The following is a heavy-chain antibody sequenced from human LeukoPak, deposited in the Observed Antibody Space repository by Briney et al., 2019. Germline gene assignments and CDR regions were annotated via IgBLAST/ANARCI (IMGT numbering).Heavy chain of an antibody. D-gene: IGHD6-19*01. CDR2: ISYDGSNK. J-gene: IGHJ4*02. CDR3: ATEDSSGWYYFDY. V-gene: IGHV3-30-3*01. CDR1: GFTFSSYA. Sequence: GGSLRLSCAASGFTFSSYAMHWVRQAPGKGPEWVAVISYDGSNKYYADSVKGRFTISRDNSKNTLYLQMNSLRAEDTAVYYCATEDSSGWYYFDYWGQGTLVTVSS.